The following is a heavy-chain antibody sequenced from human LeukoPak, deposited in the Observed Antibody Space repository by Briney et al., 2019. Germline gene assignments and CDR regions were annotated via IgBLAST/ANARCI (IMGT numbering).Heavy chain of an antibody. CDR2: ISWNSGSI. CDR3: AKDNSSGWYGFDY. J-gene: IGHJ4*02. V-gene: IGHV3-9*01. Sequence: GGSLRLSCAASGFTFDDYTMHWVRQAPGKGLEWVSGISWNSGSIGYADSVKGRFTISRDNAKNSLYLQMNSLRAEDTALYYCAKDNSSGWYGFDYWGQGTLVTVSS. D-gene: IGHD6-19*01. CDR1: GFTFDDYT.